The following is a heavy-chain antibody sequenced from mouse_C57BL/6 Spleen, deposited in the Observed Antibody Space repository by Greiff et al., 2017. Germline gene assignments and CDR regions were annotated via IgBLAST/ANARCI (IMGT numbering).Heavy chain of an antibody. CDR3: AREGYYYGSSLYYAMDY. V-gene: IGHV1-39*01. D-gene: IGHD1-1*01. CDR2: INPNYGTT. J-gene: IGHJ4*01. CDR1: GYSFTDYN. Sequence: VQLQQSGPELVKPGASVKISCKASGYSFTDYNMNWVKQSNGKSLEWIGVINPNYGTTSYNQKFKGKATLTVDQSSSTAYVPLNSLTSEESAVYYCAREGYYYGSSLYYAMDYWGQGTSVTVSS.